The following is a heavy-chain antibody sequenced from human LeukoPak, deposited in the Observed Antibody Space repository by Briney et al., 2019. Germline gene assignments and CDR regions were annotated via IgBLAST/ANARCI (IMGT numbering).Heavy chain of an antibody. J-gene: IGHJ4*02. Sequence: GASVKVSCKASGYTFTGYYMHWVRQAPGQGLEWMGWINPNSGGTNYAQKFQGRVTMTRDTSISTAYMELSSLRSEDTAVYYCGVATIIYGGVYWGQGTLVTVSS. CDR2: INPNSGGT. D-gene: IGHD5-12*01. V-gene: IGHV1-2*02. CDR1: GYTFTGYY. CDR3: GVATIIYGGVY.